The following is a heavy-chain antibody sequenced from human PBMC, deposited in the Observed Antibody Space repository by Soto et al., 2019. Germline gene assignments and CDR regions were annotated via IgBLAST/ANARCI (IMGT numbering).Heavy chain of an antibody. CDR3: ARLHGYYGMDV. J-gene: IGHJ6*02. CDR1: GGSISSSSYY. Sequence: RSLTCTVSGGSISSSSYYWGWIRQPPGKGLEWIGSIYYSGSTYYNPSLKSRVTISVDTSKNQFSLKLSSVTAADTAVYYCARLHGYYGMDVWGQGTTVTVSS. V-gene: IGHV4-39*01. CDR2: IYYSGST.